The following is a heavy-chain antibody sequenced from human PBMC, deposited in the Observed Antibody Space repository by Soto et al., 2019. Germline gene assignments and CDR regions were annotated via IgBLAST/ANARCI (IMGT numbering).Heavy chain of an antibody. CDR2: LNCGTGQT. CDR3: ARGKGMEENYFYYGMDI. V-gene: IGHV1-3*01. D-gene: IGHD3-10*01. Sequence: QVQVVQSGAEVKKPGASVRVSCKASGYTFSTYGMHWVRQAPGQSLEWMGWLNCGTGQTRYSQRFQDRVIITRDTSASTGYMELRSLRSEDTAVYYCARGKGMEENYFYYGMDIWGQGTTVTVSS. CDR1: GYTFSTYG. J-gene: IGHJ6*02.